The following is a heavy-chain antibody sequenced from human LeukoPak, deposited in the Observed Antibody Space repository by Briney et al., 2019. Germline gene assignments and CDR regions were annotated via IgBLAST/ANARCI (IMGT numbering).Heavy chain of an antibody. CDR1: GGSISSGGYY. V-gene: IGHV4-31*03. Sequence: SETLSLTCTVSGGSISSGGYYWSWIRQHPGKGLEWIGYIYYSGSTYYNPSLKSRVTISVDTSKNQFSLKLSSVTAADTAVYYCARVAPTPTYYDFWSGYYTAKDEGCFDPWGQGTLVTVSS. CDR2: IYYSGST. D-gene: IGHD3-3*01. CDR3: ARVAPTPTYYDFWSGYYTAKDEGCFDP. J-gene: IGHJ5*02.